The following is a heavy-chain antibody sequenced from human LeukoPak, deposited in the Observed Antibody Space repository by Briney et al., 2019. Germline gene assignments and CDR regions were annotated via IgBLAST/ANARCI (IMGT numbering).Heavy chain of an antibody. CDR3: ARGRYSGYRVWFDP. CDR1: GGSISGYY. CDR2: INHSGST. V-gene: IGHV4-34*01. J-gene: IGHJ5*02. D-gene: IGHD5-12*01. Sequence: SETLSLTCSVSGGSISGYYWSWIRQPPGKGLEWIGEINHSGSTNYNPSLKSRVTISVDTSKNQFSLKLSSVTAADTAVYYCARGRYSGYRVWFDPWGQGTLVTVSS.